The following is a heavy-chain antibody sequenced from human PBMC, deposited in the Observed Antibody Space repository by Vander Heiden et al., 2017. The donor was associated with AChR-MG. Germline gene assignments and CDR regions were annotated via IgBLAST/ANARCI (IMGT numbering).Heavy chain of an antibody. CDR3: ARGKYYYGSGSYYNPDYYYYYGMDV. J-gene: IGHJ6*02. Sequence: QVQLVRSGAEVKKPGSSVKVSCKASGGTFSSYAISWVRQAPGQGLEWMGGIIPIFGTANYAQKFQGRVTITADESTSTAYMELSSLRSEDTAVYYCARGKYYYGSGSYYNPDYYYYYGMDVWGQGTTVTVSS. CDR2: IIPIFGTA. V-gene: IGHV1-69*01. CDR1: GGTFSSYA. D-gene: IGHD3-10*01.